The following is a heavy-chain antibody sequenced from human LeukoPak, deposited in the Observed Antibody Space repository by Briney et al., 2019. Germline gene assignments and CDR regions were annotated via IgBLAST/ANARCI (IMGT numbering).Heavy chain of an antibody. CDR2: IYWNDDK. CDR1: GFSLTTSGMG. Sequence: SGPTLAKPTQSLTLTCHFSGFSLTTSGMGVGWIHQPPRNTLEQIAHIYWNDDKRYSPSLKSRLTITKDTSKNQVVLTMTNMDPVDTATYYCAHSGTVTTPHDAFDIWGQGTMVTVSS. V-gene: IGHV2-5*01. J-gene: IGHJ3*02. CDR3: AHSGTVTTPHDAFDI. D-gene: IGHD4-17*01.